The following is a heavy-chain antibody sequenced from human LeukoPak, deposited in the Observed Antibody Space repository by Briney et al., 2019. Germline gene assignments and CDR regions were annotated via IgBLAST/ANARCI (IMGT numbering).Heavy chain of an antibody. CDR1: GYTFTSYY. CDR2: INPSGGST. J-gene: IGHJ6*02. CDR3: ARGPDFWSGYYHPAEMDV. V-gene: IGHV1-46*01. D-gene: IGHD3-3*01. Sequence: ASVKVSCKASGYTFTSYYMHWVRQAPGQGLEWMEIINPSGGSTSYAQKFQGRVTMTRDTSTSTVYMELSSLRSEDTAVYYCARGPDFWSGYYHPAEMDVWGQGTTVTVSS.